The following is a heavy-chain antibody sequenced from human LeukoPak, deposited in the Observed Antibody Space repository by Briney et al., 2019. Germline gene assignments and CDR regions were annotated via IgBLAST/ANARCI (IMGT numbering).Heavy chain of an antibody. D-gene: IGHD6-6*01. CDR2: IIPIFGTA. V-gene: IGHV1-69*05. CDR3: ARGPLFIAARPMMNYYYYMDV. CDR1: GGTFSSYA. Sequence: SVKVSCKASGGTFSSYAISWVRQAPGQGLEWMGGIIPIFGTANYAQKFQGRVTITTDESTSTAYMELSSLRSEDTAVYYCARGPLFIAARPMMNYYYYMDVWGKGTTVTVSS. J-gene: IGHJ6*03.